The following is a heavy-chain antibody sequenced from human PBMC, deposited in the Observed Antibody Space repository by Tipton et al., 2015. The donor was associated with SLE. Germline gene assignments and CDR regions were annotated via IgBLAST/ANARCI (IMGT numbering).Heavy chain of an antibody. CDR3: ARGQEGYFDY. CDR2: ISSSSSYI. CDR1: GGSISSHY. V-gene: IGHV3-21*01. J-gene: IGHJ4*02. Sequence: LSLTCTVSGGSISSHYWSWIRQAPGKGLEWVSSISSSSSYIYYADSVKGRFTISRDNAKNSLYLQMNSLRAEDTAVYYCARGQEGYFDYWGQGTLVTVSS.